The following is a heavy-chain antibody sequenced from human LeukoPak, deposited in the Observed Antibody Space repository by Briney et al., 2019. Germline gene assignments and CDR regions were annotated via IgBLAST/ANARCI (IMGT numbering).Heavy chain of an antibody. D-gene: IGHD2-15*01. V-gene: IGHV3-73*01. CDR3: AKARGEQNGGSNY. Sequence: GGSLKLSCAASRSMFSGSIMHWVRQAPGKGLEWVGRVRSRGYNHATEYAASVKGRFTISRDDSKNTAYLQMNSLRAEDTAVYYCAKARGEQNGGSNYWGQGTLVTVSS. CDR1: RSMFSGSI. CDR2: VRSRGYNHAT. J-gene: IGHJ4*02.